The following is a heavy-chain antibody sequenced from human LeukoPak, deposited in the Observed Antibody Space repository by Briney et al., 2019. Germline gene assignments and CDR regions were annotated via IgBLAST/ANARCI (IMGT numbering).Heavy chain of an antibody. D-gene: IGHD3-10*01. V-gene: IGHV3-53*01. Sequence: GGSLRLSCAASGFTVSSNYMSWVRQAPGKGLEWVSVIYSGGSTYYADSVKGRFTISRDKSKNTLYLPMNSLRAEDTAVYYCASGPWSCLWFGESPPYYFDYWGQGTLVTVSS. CDR3: ASGPWSCLWFGESPPYYFDY. CDR1: GFTVSSNY. CDR2: IYSGGST. J-gene: IGHJ4*02.